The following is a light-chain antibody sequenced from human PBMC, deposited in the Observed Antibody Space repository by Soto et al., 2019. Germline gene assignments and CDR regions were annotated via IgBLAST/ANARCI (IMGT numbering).Light chain of an antibody. CDR1: SSDVGGYNY. CDR2: DVS. CDR3: CSYAGSYTYV. V-gene: IGLV2-11*01. Sequence: QSVLTQPRSVSGSPGRSVTISCTGTSSDVGGYNYVSWYQHHPGKAPKVMIYDVSKRPSGVPDRFSGSKSGNTASLTISGLQAEDEADYYCCSYAGSYTYVFGTGTKVTVL. J-gene: IGLJ1*01.